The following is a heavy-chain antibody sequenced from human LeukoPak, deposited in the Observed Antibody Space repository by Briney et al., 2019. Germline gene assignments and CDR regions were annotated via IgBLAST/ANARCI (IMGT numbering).Heavy chain of an antibody. CDR1: GFTFSSYG. Sequence: GRSLRLSCAASGFTFSSYGMHWVRQAPGKGLEWVAFIRNDGSNTYYADSVKGRFTISRDNSKNTLYLQMNSLRAEDTAVYYCAKDEHHYDPDYFDYWGQGTLVTVSS. D-gene: IGHD3-22*01. J-gene: IGHJ4*02. V-gene: IGHV3-30*02. CDR3: AKDEHHYDPDYFDY. CDR2: IRNDGSNT.